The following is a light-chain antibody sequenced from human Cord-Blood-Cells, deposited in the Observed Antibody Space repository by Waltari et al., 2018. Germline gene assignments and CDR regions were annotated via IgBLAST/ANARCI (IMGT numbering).Light chain of an antibody. CDR3: QQSYSTPLT. Sequence: DIQMTQSPSSLSASVGDRVTLTCRASQSISSYLNWYQQKPGKAPKLLIYAASSLQSGVPSRFSGSGSVTDFTLTISSLQPEDFATYYCQQSYSTPLTFGGGTKVEIK. CDR2: AAS. CDR1: QSISSY. J-gene: IGKJ4*01. V-gene: IGKV1-39*01.